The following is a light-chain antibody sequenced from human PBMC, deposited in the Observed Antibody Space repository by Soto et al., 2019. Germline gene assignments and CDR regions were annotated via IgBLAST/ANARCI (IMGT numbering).Light chain of an antibody. V-gene: IGLV2-14*01. CDR3: SSYTSSGTPV. J-gene: IGLJ3*02. Sequence: QSALTQPASVSGSPGQSITISCTGTSSDVGGYNYLSWYQQHPGKAPKVMIYEVSNRPSGVSNRFSGSKSGNTASLTISGFQADDEAAYCCSSYTSSGTPVFGGGTKLTVL. CDR1: SSDVGGYNY. CDR2: EVS.